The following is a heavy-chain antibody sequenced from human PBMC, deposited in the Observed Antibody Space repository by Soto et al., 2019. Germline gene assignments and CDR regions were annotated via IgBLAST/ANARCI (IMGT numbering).Heavy chain of an antibody. D-gene: IGHD2-2*01. CDR3: ARDVRLPAHFHS. CDR2: IKEDGTEK. J-gene: IGHJ4*02. V-gene: IGHV3-7*03. Sequence: SLRLSCAASGFNFRTFWMSWVRQAPGKGLEWVANIKEDGTEKNYVDSVRGRFTISRDNTKHSLYLQMHSLRVEDTAVYYCARDVRLPAHFHSWGQGTLVTVSS. CDR1: GFNFRTFW.